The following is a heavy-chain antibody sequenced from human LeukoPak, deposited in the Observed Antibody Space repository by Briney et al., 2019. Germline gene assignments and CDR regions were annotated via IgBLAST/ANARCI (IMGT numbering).Heavy chain of an antibody. CDR3: ARDGALRGSGKGYDY. D-gene: IGHD4-23*01. CDR2: ISSSSSYI. CDR1: GFTFSSYS. J-gene: IGHJ4*02. V-gene: IGHV3-21*01. Sequence: MPGGSLRLSCAASGFTFSSYSMNWVRQAPGKGLEWVSSISSSSSYIYYADSVKGRFTISRDNAKNSLYLQMNSLRAEDTAVYYCARDGALRGSGKGYDYWGQGTLVTVSS.